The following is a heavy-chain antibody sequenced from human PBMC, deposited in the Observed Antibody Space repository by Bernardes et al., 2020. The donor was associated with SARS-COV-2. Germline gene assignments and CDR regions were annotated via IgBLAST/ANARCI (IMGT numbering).Heavy chain of an antibody. CDR2: ISYDGSNK. J-gene: IGHJ4*02. CDR3: AKDLYDGYDVFGDLDY. V-gene: IGHV3-30*18. Sequence: GGSLRLSCAASGFTFSSYGMHWVRQAPGKGLEWVAVISYDGSNKYYADSVKGRFTISRDNSKNTLYLQMNSLRAEDTAVHYCAKDLYDGYDVFGDLDYWGQGTLVTVSS. D-gene: IGHD2-21*01. CDR1: GFTFSSYG.